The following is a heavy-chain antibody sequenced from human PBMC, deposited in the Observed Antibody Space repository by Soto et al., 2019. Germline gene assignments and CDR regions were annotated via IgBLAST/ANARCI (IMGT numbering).Heavy chain of an antibody. CDR1: GGSISSGGYY. CDR2: IYYSGST. V-gene: IGHV4-31*03. CDR3: ARINYYDSSGYYAFDY. Sequence: PSETLSLTCTVSGGSISSGGYYWSWIRQHPGKGLEWIGYIYYSGSTYYNPSLKSRVTISVDTSKNQFSLKLSSVTAADTAVYYCARINYYDSSGYYAFDYWGQGTLVTVPQ. D-gene: IGHD3-22*01. J-gene: IGHJ4*02.